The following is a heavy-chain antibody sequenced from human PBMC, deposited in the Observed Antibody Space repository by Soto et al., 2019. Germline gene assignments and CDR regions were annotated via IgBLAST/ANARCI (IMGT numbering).Heavy chain of an antibody. Sequence: QVQLVQSGAEVKKPGASVKVSCKASGYTFTNYGISWVRQAPGQGLEWMGWISAYNGNTNYAQKLQGRVTMTTDTSTSTAYMELRSLRSDDTAVYYCARDPFTVQLERRRAFDIWGQGTMVTVSS. V-gene: IGHV1-18*01. CDR2: ISAYNGNT. D-gene: IGHD1-1*01. J-gene: IGHJ3*02. CDR1: GYTFTNYG. CDR3: ARDPFTVQLERRRAFDI.